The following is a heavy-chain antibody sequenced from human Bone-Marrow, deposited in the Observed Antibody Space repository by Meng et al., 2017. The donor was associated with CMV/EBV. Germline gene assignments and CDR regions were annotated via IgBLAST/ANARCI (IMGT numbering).Heavy chain of an antibody. V-gene: IGHV4-59*01. D-gene: IGHD2-21*02. Sequence: GSLRLSCTVSVASISTYYGSWIRQPPGKGLEWIGYIYYSGTTNYNPSLKSRGTISADTSKNQFSLNLTSVTAADTAVYYCARDSGDSYGSLGYWGQGTLVTVSS. CDR3: ARDSGDSYGSLGY. CDR2: IYYSGTT. CDR1: VASISTYY. J-gene: IGHJ4*02.